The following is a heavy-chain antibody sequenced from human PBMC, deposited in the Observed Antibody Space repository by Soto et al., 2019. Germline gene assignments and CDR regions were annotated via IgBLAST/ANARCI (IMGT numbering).Heavy chain of an antibody. CDR2: ISAYNGNT. D-gene: IGHD3-22*01. CDR3: ATNSAAGDDSRGYYPD. J-gene: IGHJ4*02. CDR1: GYTFTSYG. Sequence: ASVKVSCKASGYTFTSYGISWVRQAPGQGLEWMGWISAYNGNTNYAQKLQGRVTMTTDTSTSTAYMEMRSLRSEDTDVYYCATNSAAGDDSRGYYPDWGQGTLVTVSS. V-gene: IGHV1-18*01.